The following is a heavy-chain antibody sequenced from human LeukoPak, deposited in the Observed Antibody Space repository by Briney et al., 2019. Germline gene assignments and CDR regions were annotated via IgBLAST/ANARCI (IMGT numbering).Heavy chain of an antibody. CDR2: ISAYNGNT. D-gene: IGHD3-22*01. Sequence: ASVKVSCKASGYTFTSYGISWVRQAPGQGLEWMGWISAYNGNTNYAQKLQGRVTMTTDTSTSTAYMELRSLRSDDTAVYYCARDRPFYYDSSGYPYYSDYWGQGTLVTVSS. J-gene: IGHJ4*02. V-gene: IGHV1-18*01. CDR1: GYTFTSYG. CDR3: ARDRPFYYDSSGYPYYSDY.